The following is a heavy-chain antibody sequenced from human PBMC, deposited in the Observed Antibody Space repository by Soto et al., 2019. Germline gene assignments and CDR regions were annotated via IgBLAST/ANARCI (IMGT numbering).Heavy chain of an antibody. Sequence: QVQLVQSGAEVKKPGSSVKVSCKASGGTFSSYAISWVRQAPGQGLEWMGGIIPIFGTANYAQKFQGRVTITADESTSTADIELSSLRSEDTAVYYCARGRYYDFWSGYSGYYFDYWGQGTLVTVSS. CDR2: IIPIFGTA. CDR1: GGTFSSYA. V-gene: IGHV1-69*01. D-gene: IGHD3-3*01. CDR3: ARGRYYDFWSGYSGYYFDY. J-gene: IGHJ4*02.